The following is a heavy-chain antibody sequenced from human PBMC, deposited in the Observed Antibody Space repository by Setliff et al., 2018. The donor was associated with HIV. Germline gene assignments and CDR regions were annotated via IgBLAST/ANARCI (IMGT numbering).Heavy chain of an antibody. CDR2: IHQSGST. J-gene: IGHJ1*01. V-gene: IGHV4-38-2*02. CDR1: GYSISSGYY. CDR3: ARGVTPGYFQH. Sequence: SETLSLTCTVSGYSISSGYYWGWLRQPPGKGLEWIGSIHQSGSTYYNPSLTSRVTISVDTSKNQFSLKLNSVTAADTAVSYCARGVTPGYFQHWGQGTLVTVSS. D-gene: IGHD4-4*01.